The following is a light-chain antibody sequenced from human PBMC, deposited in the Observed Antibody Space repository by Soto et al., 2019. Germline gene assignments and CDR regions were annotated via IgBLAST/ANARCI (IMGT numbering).Light chain of an antibody. J-gene: IGLJ2*01. V-gene: IGLV2-14*01. CDR2: EVT. CDR1: SSDVGGYNY. Sequence: QSALTQPASVSGSPGQSITISCTGTSSDVGGYNYVSWYQHHPGKVPKLMIYEVTNRPSGISNRFSGSKSGNTASLTISGLKAEDEADYNCTAYTTSYPQVFAGGTKLTVL. CDR3: TAYTTSYPQV.